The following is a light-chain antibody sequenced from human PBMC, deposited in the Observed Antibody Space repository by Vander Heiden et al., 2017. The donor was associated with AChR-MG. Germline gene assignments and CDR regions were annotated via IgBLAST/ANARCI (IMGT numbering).Light chain of an antibody. CDR2: LGS. CDR1: QSLLHSTGYNY. CDR3: MQILQTPYT. Sequence: IVMTQSPLSLPVTPGEPASIPCRSRQSLLHSTGYNYLEWYLQKPGQSPQLLIYLGSSRASEVPDRFSGSGSGTDFTLRISRVEAENVGVYSCMQILQTPYTFGQGTTLEIK. J-gene: IGKJ2*01. V-gene: IGKV2-28*01.